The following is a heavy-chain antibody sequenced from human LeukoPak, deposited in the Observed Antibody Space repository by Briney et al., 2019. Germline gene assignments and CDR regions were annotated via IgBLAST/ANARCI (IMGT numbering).Heavy chain of an antibody. V-gene: IGHV3-7*01. Sequence: GGSLRLSCAASGFTFSAFWMSWARQAPGKGLEWVANINQDGREEHYVDSVRGRFTISRDNGKNSVFLQMNSRRAEDTAVYCCSNGGHLDNWGPGTVVSVSS. J-gene: IGHJ4*02. CDR1: GFTFSAFW. CDR3: SNGGHLDN. CDR2: INQDGREE. D-gene: IGHD2-21*01.